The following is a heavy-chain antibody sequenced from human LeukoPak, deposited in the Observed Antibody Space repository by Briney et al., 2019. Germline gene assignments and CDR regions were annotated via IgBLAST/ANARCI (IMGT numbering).Heavy chain of an antibody. CDR1: GGTFSSYA. CDR2: IIPIFGTA. J-gene: IGHJ5*02. V-gene: IGHV1-69*13. CDR3: ARDSNAELLRSYWFDP. D-gene: IGHD1-26*01. Sequence: ASVKVSCKASGGTFSSYAISWVRQAPGQGLEWMGGIIPIFGTANYAQKFQGRVTITADESTSTAYMELSSLRSEDTAVYYCARDSNAELLRSYWFDPWGQGTLVTVSS.